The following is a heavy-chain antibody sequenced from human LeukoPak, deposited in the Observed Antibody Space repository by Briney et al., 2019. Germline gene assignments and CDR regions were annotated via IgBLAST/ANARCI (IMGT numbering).Heavy chain of an antibody. V-gene: IGHV4-59*13. Sequence: SETLSLTCTVSGGSISTYYWSWIRQPPGKGLEWIGYIYYSGSTNYNPSLESRVTISVDTSKNQFSLKLSSVTAADTAVYYCARVVGATTYVDYWGQGTLVTVSS. CDR2: IYYSGST. J-gene: IGHJ4*02. D-gene: IGHD1-26*01. CDR1: GGSISTYY. CDR3: ARVVGATTYVDY.